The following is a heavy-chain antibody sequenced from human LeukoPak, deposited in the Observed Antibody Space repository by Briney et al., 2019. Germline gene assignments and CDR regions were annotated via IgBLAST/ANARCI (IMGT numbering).Heavy chain of an antibody. CDR1: GGSIISDGYC. Sequence: SASPSLTCAVFGGSIISDGYCWSWIRQPAGKGLGWIGYIYPSGSTYYNPSLKSRVTISVDRSKNQFSLKLNSVTAADTAVYYCARASVVAGSGLDYWGQGTLVTVSS. CDR3: ARASVVAGSGLDY. J-gene: IGHJ4*02. CDR2: IYPSGST. V-gene: IGHV4-30-2*01. D-gene: IGHD6-19*01.